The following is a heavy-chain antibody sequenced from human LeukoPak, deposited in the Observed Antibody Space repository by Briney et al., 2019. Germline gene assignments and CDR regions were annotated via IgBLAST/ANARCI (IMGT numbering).Heavy chain of an antibody. CDR3: ARRSGWYYFDY. V-gene: IGHV5-51*01. D-gene: IGHD6-19*01. Sequence: NTGASLQISCKGSGYSFTSYWIGWVRQLPGKGLEWMGIIYPGDSDTRYSPSFQGQVTISADKSISTAYLQWSSLKASDTAMYYCARRSGWYYFDYWGQGTLVTVSS. CDR1: GYSFTSYW. CDR2: IYPGDSDT. J-gene: IGHJ4*02.